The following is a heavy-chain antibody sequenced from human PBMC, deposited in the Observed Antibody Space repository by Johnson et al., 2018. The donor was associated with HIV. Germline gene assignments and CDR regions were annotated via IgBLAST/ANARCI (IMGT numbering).Heavy chain of an antibody. V-gene: IGHV3-20*04. D-gene: IGHD6-19*01. CDR2: IRWNGGIT. Sequence: QLVESGRGVVRPGGSLRLSCAASGFTFDDYGMSWVRQAPGKGLEWVSGIRWNGGITGYADSVKGRFTIARDNAENSLYLQMNSLRAEDTALYYCARDTRQWDAFDIWGQGTMVTVSS. CDR3: ARDTRQWDAFDI. CDR1: GFTFDDYG. J-gene: IGHJ3*02.